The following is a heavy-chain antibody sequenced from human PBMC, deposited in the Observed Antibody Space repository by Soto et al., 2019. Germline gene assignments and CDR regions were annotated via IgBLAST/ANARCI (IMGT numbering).Heavy chain of an antibody. D-gene: IGHD4-4*01. J-gene: IGHJ6*02. CDR3: ARGYSNYDPSYYYYGMDV. Sequence: GGSLRLSCAASGCTFSSYWMSWVRQAPGKGLEWVANIKQDGSEKYYVDSVKGRFTISRDNTKNSLYLQMNSLRAEDTAVYYCARGYSNYDPSYYYYGMDVRGQGTTVTVSS. CDR1: GCTFSSYW. V-gene: IGHV3-7*01. CDR2: IKQDGSEK.